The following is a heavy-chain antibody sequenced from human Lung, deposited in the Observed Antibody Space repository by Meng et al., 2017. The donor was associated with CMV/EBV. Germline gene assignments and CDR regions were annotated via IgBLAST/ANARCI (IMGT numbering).Heavy chain of an antibody. V-gene: IGHV3-23*03. CDR3: ARDLRGYSGYDYPYYYYGMDV. Sequence: EXXKISXAASGFTFSTFAMSWVRQAPGKGLQWVSVIYSGDDSTYYADSVKGRFTISRDNAKNSLYLQMNSLRAEDTAVYYCARDLRGYSGYDYPYYYYGMDVXGQGXTVTVSS. J-gene: IGHJ6*02. CDR2: IYSGDDST. CDR1: GFTFSTFA. D-gene: IGHD5-12*01.